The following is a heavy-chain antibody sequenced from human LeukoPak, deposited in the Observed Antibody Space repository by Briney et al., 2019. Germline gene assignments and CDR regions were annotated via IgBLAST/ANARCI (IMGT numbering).Heavy chain of an antibody. V-gene: IGHV1-46*01. Sequence: ASVKVSCKASGYTFINYYINWVRQAPGQGLEWMGIISSSGGTTNYAQKFQGRVTMTRDTSTSTVYMELSSLRSEDTAVYYCARDRGSSGYSFDYWGQGTLVTVSS. CDR2: ISSSGGTT. CDR3: ARDRGSSGYSFDY. CDR1: GYTFINYY. D-gene: IGHD3-22*01. J-gene: IGHJ4*02.